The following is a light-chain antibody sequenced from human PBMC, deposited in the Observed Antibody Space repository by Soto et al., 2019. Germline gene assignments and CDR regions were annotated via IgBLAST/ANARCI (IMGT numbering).Light chain of an antibody. CDR3: SSYTSSSTPVV. CDR2: DVS. V-gene: IGLV2-14*01. J-gene: IGLJ2*01. CDR1: SSDVGGYNY. Sequence: QSALTQPASVSGSPGQSITISCTGTSSDVGGYNYVSWYQQHPGKAPKLMIYDVSNRPSGVSNRFSGYKSGNTASLTISGLQAEYEADYYCSSYTSSSTPVVFGGGTKLTVL.